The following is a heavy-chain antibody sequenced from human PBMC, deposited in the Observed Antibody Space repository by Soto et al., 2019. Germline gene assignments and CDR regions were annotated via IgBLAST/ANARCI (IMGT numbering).Heavy chain of an antibody. V-gene: IGHV3-30*18. Sequence: RRLSCAASGFTFSSYGMHWVRQAPGKGLEWVAVISYDGSNKYYADSVKGRFTISRDNSKNTLYLQMNSLRAEDTAVYYCAKSVCSGGSCYSDYWGQGTLVTVSS. CDR3: AKSVCSGGSCYSDY. CDR1: GFTFSSYG. J-gene: IGHJ4*02. D-gene: IGHD2-15*01. CDR2: ISYDGSNK.